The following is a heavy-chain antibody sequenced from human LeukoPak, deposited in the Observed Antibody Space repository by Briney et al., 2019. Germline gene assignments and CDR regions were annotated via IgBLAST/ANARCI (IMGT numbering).Heavy chain of an antibody. CDR1: GYTFTGYY. J-gene: IGHJ4*02. V-gene: IGHV1-2*02. CDR2: INPNSGGT. CDR3: AREVAGTGCDY. D-gene: IGHD6-19*01. Sequence: ASVKVSCKASGYTFTGYYMHWVRQAPGQGLQWMGWINPNSGGTNYAQKFQGRVTMARDTSISTAYMELSRLRSDDTAVYYCAREVAGTGCDYWGQGTLVTVSS.